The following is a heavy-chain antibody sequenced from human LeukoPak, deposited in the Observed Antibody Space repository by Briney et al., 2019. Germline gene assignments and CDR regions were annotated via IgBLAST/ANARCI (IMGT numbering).Heavy chain of an antibody. V-gene: IGHV4-38-2*02. CDR3: ARESSRDCSTTSCYEVFDP. CDR2: IDYSSGST. J-gene: IGHJ5*02. CDR1: DYSISSSYY. Sequence: PSETLSLTCTVSDYSISSSYYWGWIRQPPGKGLEWIGTIDYSSGSTYYKPSLKSRVTIAIDASKNQVSLKVSSVTAADSAVYYCARESSRDCSTTSCYEVFDPWGQGTLVTVSS. D-gene: IGHD2-2*01.